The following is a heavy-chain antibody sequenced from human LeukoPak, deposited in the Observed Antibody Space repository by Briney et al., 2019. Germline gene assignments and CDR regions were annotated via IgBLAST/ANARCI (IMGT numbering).Heavy chain of an antibody. J-gene: IGHJ4*02. D-gene: IGHD4-17*01. CDR3: ATLDTGVTRGDY. Sequence: PGGSLTLSCAASGFTFRSYWMSWVRQAPGKGLEWVANINPDGRDEYYVDSVKGRFTLSRDNAKNSLYLQMNSLRDEDLAVYYCATLDTGVTRGDYWGQGTVVTVSS. V-gene: IGHV3-7*01. CDR1: GFTFRSYW. CDR2: INPDGRDE.